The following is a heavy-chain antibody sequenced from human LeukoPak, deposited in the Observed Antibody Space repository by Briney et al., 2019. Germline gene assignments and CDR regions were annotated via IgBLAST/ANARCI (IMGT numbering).Heavy chain of an antibody. CDR2: ISWNSGTI. CDR1: GFTFDDYA. D-gene: IGHD3-10*01. CDR3: AKDLAFGITLRRGSNSHKGY. Sequence: GGSLRLSCAASGFTFDDYAMHWVRQAPGKGLERVSVISWNSGTIAYADSVKGRFTISRDNAKNSLYLQMNSLRAEDTALYYCAKDLAFGITLRRGSNSHKGYWGQGTLVTVSS. V-gene: IGHV3-9*01. J-gene: IGHJ4*02.